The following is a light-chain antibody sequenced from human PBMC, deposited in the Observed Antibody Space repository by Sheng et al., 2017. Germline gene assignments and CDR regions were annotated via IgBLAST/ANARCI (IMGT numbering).Light chain of an antibody. Sequence: SYELTQSPSVSVAPGQTARITCGGNNIGGRSVHWYQQEPGQAPVMVVYDDDERPSGIPERFSGSNSENTAALTIRRVEAGDEADYYCQVWDSSSHHPVFGGGTRLTVL. CDR3: QVWDSSSHHPV. CDR2: DDD. V-gene: IGLV3-21*02. CDR1: NIGGRS. J-gene: IGLJ2*01.